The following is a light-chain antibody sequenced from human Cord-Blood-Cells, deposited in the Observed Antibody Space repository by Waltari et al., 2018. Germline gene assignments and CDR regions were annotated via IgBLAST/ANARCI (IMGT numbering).Light chain of an antibody. CDR1: QDISNW. Sequence: DIQMTQSRSPLSASVGDRVTFTCLASQDISNWLNWYQQKPGKAPKLLIYDASNLETGVPSRFSGSGSGTDFTFTISSLQPEDIATYYCQQDDNLPYTFGQGTKLEIK. J-gene: IGKJ2*01. CDR2: DAS. V-gene: IGKV1-33*01. CDR3: QQDDNLPYT.